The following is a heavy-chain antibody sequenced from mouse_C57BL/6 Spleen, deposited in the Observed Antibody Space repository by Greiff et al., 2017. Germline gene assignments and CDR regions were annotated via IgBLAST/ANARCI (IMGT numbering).Heavy chain of an antibody. CDR2: ILPGSGST. D-gene: IGHD1-1*01. V-gene: IGHV1-9*01. CDR1: GYTFTGYW. CDR3: ARRDYYGSSSYYAMDY. Sequence: VQLQQSGAERMKPGASVKLSCRATGYTFTGYWLEWVKQRPGHGLKWIGEILPGSGSTNYNEKFKGKATFTADTSSNTAYMQLSSLTTEDSAIYYCARRDYYGSSSYYAMDYWGQGTSATVSS. J-gene: IGHJ4*01.